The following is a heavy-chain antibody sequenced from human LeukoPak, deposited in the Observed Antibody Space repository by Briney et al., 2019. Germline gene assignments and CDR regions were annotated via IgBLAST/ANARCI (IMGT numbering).Heavy chain of an antibody. CDR1: GFTLSSYW. J-gene: IGHJ4*02. V-gene: IGHV3-7*05. CDR3: TTFYTRLTDY. D-gene: IGHD2/OR15-2a*01. CDR2: INQDGSEK. Sequence: GGSLRLSCSFSGFTLSSYWMSWVRQAAGKGLEWLANINQDGSEKYYVDSVKGRFTISRDNAKNSLYLQMNSLRAEDTAVYYCTTFYTRLTDYWGQGTLVTVSS.